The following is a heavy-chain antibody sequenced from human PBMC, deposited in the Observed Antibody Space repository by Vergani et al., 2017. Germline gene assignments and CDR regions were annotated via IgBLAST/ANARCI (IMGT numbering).Heavy chain of an antibody. D-gene: IGHD6-25*01. V-gene: IGHV4-39*01. J-gene: IGHJ4*02. CDR1: GDSVISTDYH. Sequence: QVQLQESGPGLVKPSETLSLTCTVPGDSVISTDYHWCWIRQPPGKGLEWIGSMDYSGSTSYNPSLESRISISFETPKNQFSLRLTSVTAADTAVYYCASKRGACRAAYCHSYDFWGPGTLVGVSS. CDR2: MDYSGST. CDR3: ASKRGACRAAYCHSYDF.